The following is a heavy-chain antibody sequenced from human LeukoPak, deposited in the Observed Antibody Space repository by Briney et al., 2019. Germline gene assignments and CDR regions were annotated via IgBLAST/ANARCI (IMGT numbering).Heavy chain of an antibody. D-gene: IGHD3-10*01. Sequence: PGGSLRLSCAASGFTFSSYAMRWVSQAPGKGLEWVSAIGSGSGGTTIYADSVKGRFTISRDNSKNTLYLQMSSLRDEDTAVYYCAKNYESGRGVPYGMDVWGQGTTVTVSS. J-gene: IGHJ6*02. CDR2: IGSGSGGTT. CDR3: AKNYESGRGVPYGMDV. V-gene: IGHV3-23*01. CDR1: GFTFSSYA.